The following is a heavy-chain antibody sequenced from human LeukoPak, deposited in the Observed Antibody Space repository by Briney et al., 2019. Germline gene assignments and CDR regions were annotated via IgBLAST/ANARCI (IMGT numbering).Heavy chain of an antibody. Sequence: PSETLSLTCTVSGGSITGFYWNWIRQPPGKGLEWIGYVYYDGSTYYNPSLKSRVTISLDTSKSQFSLKLSSVTAADTAVYYCARRSHGDWFYFDLWGRGTLVTVSS. CDR2: VYYDGST. D-gene: IGHD3/OR15-3a*01. CDR1: GGSITGFY. J-gene: IGHJ2*01. CDR3: ARRSHGDWFYFDL. V-gene: IGHV4-59*01.